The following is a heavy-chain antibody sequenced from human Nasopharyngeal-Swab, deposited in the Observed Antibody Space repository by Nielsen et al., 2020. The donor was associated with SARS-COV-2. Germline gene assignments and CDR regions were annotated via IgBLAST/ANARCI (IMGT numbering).Heavy chain of an antibody. CDR2: INPSGGST. J-gene: IGHJ6*02. V-gene: IGHV1-46*01. D-gene: IGHD3-10*01. Sequence: WVRQAPGQGLKWMGIINPSGGSTSYAQKFQGRVTMTRDTSTSTVYMELSSLRSEDTAVYYCARGAYYGSGSYFHYYYGMDVWGQGTTVTVSS. CDR3: ARGAYYGSGSYFHYYYGMDV.